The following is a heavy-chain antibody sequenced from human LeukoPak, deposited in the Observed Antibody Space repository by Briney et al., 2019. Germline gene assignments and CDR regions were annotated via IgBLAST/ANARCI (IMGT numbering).Heavy chain of an antibody. D-gene: IGHD5-24*01. Sequence: PSETLSLTCGVYGGSFSGYYWSWLPQPPGKGLEWIGEINPRGSTNYNPSLKSRVTLSADTSKNQFSLTLNSVTAADTAVYYCARRRLGYYFDYWGQGTLVTVSS. V-gene: IGHV4-34*01. CDR2: INPRGST. CDR1: GGSFSGYY. J-gene: IGHJ4*02. CDR3: ARRRLGYYFDY.